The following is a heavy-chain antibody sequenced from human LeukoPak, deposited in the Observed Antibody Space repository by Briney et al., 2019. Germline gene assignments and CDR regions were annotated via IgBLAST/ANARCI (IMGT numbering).Heavy chain of an antibody. D-gene: IGHD2-2*01. Sequence: PGGSLRLSCSASGFTFSSYAMHWVRQAPGKGLEYVSAISSSGGSTYYADSVKGRFTISRDNSKNTLYLQMSSLRAEDTAVYYCVKTEDIVVVPAAMPFDYWGQGTLVTVSS. CDR2: ISSSGGST. CDR3: VKTEDIVVVPAAMPFDY. J-gene: IGHJ4*02. CDR1: GFTFSSYA. V-gene: IGHV3-64D*06.